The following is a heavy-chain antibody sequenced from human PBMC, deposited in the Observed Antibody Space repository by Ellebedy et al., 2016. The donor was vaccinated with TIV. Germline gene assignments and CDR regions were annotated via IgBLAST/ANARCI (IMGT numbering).Heavy chain of an antibody. J-gene: IGHJ4*02. CDR3: AKDRKTGRPYYFDY. CDR2: LSGSGGST. CDR1: GFTFSSYA. Sequence: GESLKISCAASGFTFSSYAMNWVRQAPGKGLEWVSALSGSGGSTYYAESVKGRFTISRDNSKNTLYLQMNSLRAEDTAVYYCAKDRKTGRPYYFDYWGQGTLVTVSS. D-gene: IGHD6-6*01. V-gene: IGHV3-23*01.